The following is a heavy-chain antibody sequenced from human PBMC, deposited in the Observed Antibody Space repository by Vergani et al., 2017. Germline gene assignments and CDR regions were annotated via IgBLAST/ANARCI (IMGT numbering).Heavy chain of an antibody. CDR2: IYYSGST. J-gene: IGHJ6*02. V-gene: IGHV4-59*01. CDR1: GGSISSYY. Sequence: QVQLQESGPGLVKPSETLSLTCTVSGGSISSYYWSWIRQPPGKGLEWIGYIYYSGSTNYNPSLKSRVTISVDTSKNQFSLKLSSVTAADTAVYYGARDTQAVGYSRSYGMDVWGQGTTVTVSS. D-gene: IGHD1-26*01. CDR3: ARDTQAVGYSRSYGMDV.